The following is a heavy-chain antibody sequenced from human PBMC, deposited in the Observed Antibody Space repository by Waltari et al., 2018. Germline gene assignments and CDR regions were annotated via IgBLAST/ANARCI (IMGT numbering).Heavy chain of an antibody. Sequence: EVQLLESGGGLVQRGGALRLSWAVSGFIFSSFGMSWVRHTPGKGLEWFAGTSASSGSTYYADSVQGRFTISRDNSKKRVFLQMNSLRAEDTATYYCTKMRRNLPRDIIDNWGQGTQVIIAS. J-gene: IGHJ4*02. CDR3: TKMRRNLPRDIIDN. CDR1: GFIFSSFG. CDR2: TSASSGST. V-gene: IGHV3-23*01.